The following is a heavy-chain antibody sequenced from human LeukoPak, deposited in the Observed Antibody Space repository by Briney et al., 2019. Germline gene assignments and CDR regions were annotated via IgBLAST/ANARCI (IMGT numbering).Heavy chain of an antibody. J-gene: IGHJ4*02. Sequence: SETLSLTCAVYGGSFSGYYWSWIRQPPGKGLEWIGEINHSGSTDYNPSLKSRVTISVDTSKNQFSLKLNSVTAADTAVYYCAKTPTAPVRGGYYFDNWGKGTLVTVSS. CDR3: AKTPTAPVRGGYYFDN. V-gene: IGHV4-34*01. D-gene: IGHD3-10*01. CDR1: GGSFSGYY. CDR2: INHSGST.